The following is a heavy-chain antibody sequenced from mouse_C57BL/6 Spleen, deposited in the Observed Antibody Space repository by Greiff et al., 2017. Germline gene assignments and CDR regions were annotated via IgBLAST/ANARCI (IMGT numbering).Heavy chain of an antibody. CDR1: GFTFTDYY. V-gene: IGHV1-36*01. CDR3: ASSPLTVVYFGY. CDR2: VYPYTGGT. J-gene: IGHJ2*01. D-gene: IGHD1-1*01. Sequence: VQLKQSGPVLVEPGPSVKISCKASGFTFTDYYMHWVKQSHGKSLEWIGLVYPYTGGTSYNQKFKGKATLTVDTSSSTAYMELNSLTSEDSAVYYCASSPLTVVYFGYWGQGTTLTVSS.